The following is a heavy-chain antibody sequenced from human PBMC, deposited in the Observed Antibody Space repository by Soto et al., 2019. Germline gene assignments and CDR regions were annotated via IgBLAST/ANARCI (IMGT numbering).Heavy chain of an antibody. D-gene: IGHD4-17*01. CDR3: AKEWHDCGDYGLYFDY. CDR2: ISYDGSNK. CDR1: GFTFSSYG. V-gene: IGHV3-30*18. Sequence: QVQLVESGGGVVQPGRSLRLSCAASGFTFSSYGMHWVRQAPGKGLEWVAVISYDGSNKYYADSVKGRFTISRDNSKNTLYLQMNSLRAEDTAVYYCAKEWHDCGDYGLYFDYWGQGTLVTVSS. J-gene: IGHJ4*02.